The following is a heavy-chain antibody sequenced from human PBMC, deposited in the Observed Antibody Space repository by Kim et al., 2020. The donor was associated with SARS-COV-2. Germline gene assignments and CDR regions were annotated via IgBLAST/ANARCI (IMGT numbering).Heavy chain of an antibody. CDR1: GYTFTSYG. V-gene: IGHV1-18*01. D-gene: IGHD6-13*01. Sequence: ASVKVSCKASGYTFTSYGISWVRQAPGQGLEWMGWISAYNGNTNYAQKLQGRVTMTTDTSTSTAYMELRSLRSDDTAVYYCARDNRGIAAAVWFDPWGQGTLVTVSS. CDR3: ARDNRGIAAAVWFDP. J-gene: IGHJ5*02. CDR2: ISAYNGNT.